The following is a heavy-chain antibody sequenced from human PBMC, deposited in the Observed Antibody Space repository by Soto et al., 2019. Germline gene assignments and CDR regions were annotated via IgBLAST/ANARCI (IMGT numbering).Heavy chain of an antibody. Sequence: HPGGSLRLSCAASGFTFSSYGMHWVRQAPGKGLEWVAVISYDGSNKYYADSVKGRFTISRDNSKNTLYLQMNSLRAEDTAVYYCAKTEKYSYGYYYYGMDVWGQGTTVTVSS. CDR1: GFTFSSYG. CDR2: ISYDGSNK. D-gene: IGHD5-18*01. J-gene: IGHJ6*02. V-gene: IGHV3-30*18. CDR3: AKTEKYSYGYYYYGMDV.